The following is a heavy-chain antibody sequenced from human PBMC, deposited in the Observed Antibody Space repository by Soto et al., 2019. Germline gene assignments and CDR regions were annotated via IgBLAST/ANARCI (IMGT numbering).Heavy chain of an antibody. CDR1: GGSFSGYY. CDR3: ARGVAARRFDP. Sequence: QVQLQQWGAGLLKPSETLSLTCAVYGGSFSGYYWSWIRQPPGKGLEWIGEINHSGSTNYNPSLKSRVTISVDTSKNQFSLKLSSVTAADTAVYYCARGVAARRFDPWGQETLVTVSS. V-gene: IGHV4-34*01. J-gene: IGHJ5*02. D-gene: IGHD6-6*01. CDR2: INHSGST.